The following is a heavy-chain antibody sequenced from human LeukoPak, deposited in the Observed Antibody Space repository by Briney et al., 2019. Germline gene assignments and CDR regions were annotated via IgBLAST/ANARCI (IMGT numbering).Heavy chain of an antibody. V-gene: IGHV3-30*18. Sequence: QPGGSLRLSCAASGFTFSSYGMHWVRQAPGKGLEWVAVISYDGSNKYYADSVKGRFTISRDNSKNTLYLQMNSLRAEDTAVYYCAKVFYDILTGYYNDYYFDYWGQGTLVTVSS. J-gene: IGHJ4*02. CDR2: ISYDGSNK. CDR1: GFTFSSYG. D-gene: IGHD3-9*01. CDR3: AKVFYDILTGYYNDYYFDY.